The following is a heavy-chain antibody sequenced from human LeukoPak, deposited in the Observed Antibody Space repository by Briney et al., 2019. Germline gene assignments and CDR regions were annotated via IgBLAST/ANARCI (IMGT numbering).Heavy chain of an antibody. Sequence: GSLRLSCAASGFTVSSNYMSWVRQAPGKGLEWVSVIYSGGSTYYAGSVKGRFTISRDNSKNTLYLQMNSLRAEDTAVYYCASLRFLEWSPDGMDVWGQGTTVTVSS. J-gene: IGHJ6*02. CDR1: GFTVSSNY. CDR3: ASLRFLEWSPDGMDV. V-gene: IGHV3-66*02. D-gene: IGHD3-3*01. CDR2: IYSGGST.